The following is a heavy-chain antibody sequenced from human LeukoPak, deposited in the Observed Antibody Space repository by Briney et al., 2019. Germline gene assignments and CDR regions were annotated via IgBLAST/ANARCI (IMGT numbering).Heavy chain of an antibody. CDR1: GYTFTSYY. CDR2: INPSGGST. J-gene: IGHJ4*02. Sequence: ASVKVSCKASGYTFTSYYMHWVRQSPGQGPEWMGIINPSGGSTSYAQKFQGRVTMTRDTSTSTVYMELSSLRSEDTAVYYCARDSYYYDSSGYYYGGYWGQGTLVTVSS. V-gene: IGHV1-46*01. D-gene: IGHD3-22*01. CDR3: ARDSYYYDSSGYYYGGY.